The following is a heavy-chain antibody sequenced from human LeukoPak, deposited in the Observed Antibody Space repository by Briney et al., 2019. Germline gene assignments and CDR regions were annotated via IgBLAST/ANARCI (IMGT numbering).Heavy chain of an antibody. V-gene: IGHV1-46*01. CDR2: MNTDGDFT. CDR3: ARATYGDYFDH. J-gene: IGHJ4*02. CDR1: GYSFTTYY. Sequence: ASVKISCKASGYSFTTYYIHWVRQAPGQGLEWMGIMNTDGDFTNTAQIFQGRLTITSDTSTNTVSMELSSLGSDDTAIYYCARATYGDYFDHWGQGTLVTVSS. D-gene: IGHD4-17*01.